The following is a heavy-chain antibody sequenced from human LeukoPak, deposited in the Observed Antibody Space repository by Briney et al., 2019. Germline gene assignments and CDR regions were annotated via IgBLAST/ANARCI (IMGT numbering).Heavy chain of an antibody. CDR2: INAGNGNT. CDR3: ARGVNYDFNNWFDP. Sequence: SVKVSCKASGYTFTSYAMHWVRQAPGQRLEWMGWINAGNGNTKYSQKFQGRVTITRDTSASTAYMELSSLRSEDTAVYYCARGVNYDFNNWFDPWRQGTLVTVSP. CDR1: GYTFTSYA. V-gene: IGHV1-3*01. J-gene: IGHJ5*02. D-gene: IGHD3-3*01.